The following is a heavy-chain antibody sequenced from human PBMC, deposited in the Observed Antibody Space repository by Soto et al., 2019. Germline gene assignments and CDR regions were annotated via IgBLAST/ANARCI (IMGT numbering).Heavy chain of an antibody. CDR2: TYYRSKWYN. J-gene: IGHJ4*02. V-gene: IGHV6-1*01. CDR3: ARDYIGKSVAGPSFPRGFDY. CDR1: GDSVSSNSAA. D-gene: IGHD6-19*01. Sequence: PSQPLSLTCAISGDSVSSNSAAWNWIRQSPSRGLEWLGRTYYRSKWYNDYAVSVKSRITINPDTSKNQFSLQLNSVTPEDTAVYYCARDYIGKSVAGPSFPRGFDYWGQGTLVTVSS.